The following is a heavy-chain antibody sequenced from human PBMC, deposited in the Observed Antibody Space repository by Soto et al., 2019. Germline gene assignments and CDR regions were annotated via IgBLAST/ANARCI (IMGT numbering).Heavy chain of an antibody. Sequence: QVQLLQSGAEVKKPGSSVRVSCEASGGTFRTYAISWVRQAPGQGLESMGEIIPIFGKVNYAQKFQGRVTITADESTTTVYMDLRSLTSEDTAVYYCAKGAVAGTPTSYYYYGMDVWGQGTTVTVS. CDR2: IIPIFGKV. CDR3: AKGAVAGTPTSYYYYGMDV. D-gene: IGHD6-19*01. V-gene: IGHV1-69*12. CDR1: GGTFRTYA. J-gene: IGHJ6*02.